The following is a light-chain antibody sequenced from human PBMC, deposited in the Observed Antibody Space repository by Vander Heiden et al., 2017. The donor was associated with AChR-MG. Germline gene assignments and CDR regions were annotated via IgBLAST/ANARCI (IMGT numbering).Light chain of an antibody. CDR1: NSNIGSNY. CDR2: RNS. J-gene: IGLJ2*01. V-gene: IGLV1-47*01. Sequence: QAILIQPPSVSGTPGQRVTISCSGSNSNIGSNYVYWYQQRPGTAPKLLIYRNSQRPSGVPDRISGSKSGTSASLAISGLRSEDEADDYFASWDDSLSGHVEFGGGTKLTVL. CDR3: ASWDDSLSGHVE.